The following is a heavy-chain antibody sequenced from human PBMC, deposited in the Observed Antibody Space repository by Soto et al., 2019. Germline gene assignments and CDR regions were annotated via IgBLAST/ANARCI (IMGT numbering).Heavy chain of an antibody. CDR3: ANFMGGFGVVIILGRKRHDY. J-gene: IGHJ4*02. CDR2: ISGSGGST. CDR1: GFTFSSYA. V-gene: IGHV3-23*01. D-gene: IGHD3-3*01. Sequence: AGSLRISRAACGFTFSSYAVGWVRQAPGEGLEWVSAISGSGGSTYYADSVKGRFTISRDNSKNTLYLQMNSLRAEDTAVYYCANFMGGFGVVIILGRKRHDYWGQGTLVIGSS.